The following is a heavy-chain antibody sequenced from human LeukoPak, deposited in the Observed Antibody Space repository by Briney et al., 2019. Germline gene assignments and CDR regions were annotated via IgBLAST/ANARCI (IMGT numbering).Heavy chain of an antibody. CDR1: GFTFSSYS. J-gene: IGHJ4*02. CDR2: ISSSSSTI. CDR3: ARARGRASGSGSYSFDY. V-gene: IGHV3-48*02. Sequence: GGSLRLSCAASGFTFSSYSMNWVRRAPGKGLDWVSYISSSSSTIYYADSLKGRFTISRDNAKNSLYLQMNSLRDEDTAVYYCARARGRASGSGSYSFDYWGQGTLVTVSS. D-gene: IGHD3-10*01.